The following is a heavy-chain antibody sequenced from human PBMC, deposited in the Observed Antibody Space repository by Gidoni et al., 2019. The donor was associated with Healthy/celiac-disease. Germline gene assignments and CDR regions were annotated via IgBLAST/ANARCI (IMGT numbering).Heavy chain of an antibody. D-gene: IGHD6-13*01. V-gene: IGHV4-4*07. Sequence: QVQLQESGTGLVKPSETLSRTCTVSGGSISSYYWSWIRQPAGKGLEWIGRIYTSGSTNYNPSLKSRVTMSVDTSKNQFSLKLSSVTAADTAVYYCARGPGIAAAGTNPSYYFDYWGQGTLVTVSS. CDR2: IYTSGST. CDR1: GGSISSYY. CDR3: ARGPGIAAAGTNPSYYFDY. J-gene: IGHJ4*02.